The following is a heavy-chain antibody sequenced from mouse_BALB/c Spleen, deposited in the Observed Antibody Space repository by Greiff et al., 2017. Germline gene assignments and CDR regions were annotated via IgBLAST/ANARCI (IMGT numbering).Heavy chain of an antibody. CDR2: IYPGDGDT. Sequence: VQGVESGAELVRPGSSVKISCKASGYAFSSYWMNWVKQRPGQGLEWIGQIYPGDGDTNYNGKFKGKATLTADKSSSTAYMQLSSLTSEDSAVYFCARSGVTTATGYWGQGTLVTVSA. CDR1: GYAFSSYW. V-gene: IGHV1-80*01. CDR3: ARSGVTTATGY. D-gene: IGHD1-2*01. J-gene: IGHJ3*02.